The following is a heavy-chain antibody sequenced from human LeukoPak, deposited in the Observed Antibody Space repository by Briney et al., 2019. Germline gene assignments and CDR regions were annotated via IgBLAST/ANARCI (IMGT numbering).Heavy chain of an antibody. D-gene: IGHD3-9*01. J-gene: IGHJ4*02. CDR1: GFTFSSYS. CDR2: ISSSSSTI. CDR3: ARVDYDILTGYYDY. Sequence: GGSLRLSCAASGFTFSSYSMNWVRQAPGKGLEWVSYISSSSSTIYYADSVKGRFTISRDNAKNSLYLQMNSLRAEDTAVYYCARVDYDILTGYYDYWGQGTLDTVSS. V-gene: IGHV3-48*01.